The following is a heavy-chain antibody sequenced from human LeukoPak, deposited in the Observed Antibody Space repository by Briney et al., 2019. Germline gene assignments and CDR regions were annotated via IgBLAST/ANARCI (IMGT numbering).Heavy chain of an antibody. D-gene: IGHD3-10*01. Sequence: GGSLRLSCAASGFTFDDYAMHWVRQAPGKGLEWVSLISWDGGSTYYADSVKGRFTISRENAKNSLYLQMNSLRAGDTAVYYCARGLLWFGEVRYFDYWGQGTLVTVSS. CDR3: ARGLLWFGEVRYFDY. J-gene: IGHJ4*02. CDR1: GFTFDDYA. V-gene: IGHV3-43D*03. CDR2: ISWDGGST.